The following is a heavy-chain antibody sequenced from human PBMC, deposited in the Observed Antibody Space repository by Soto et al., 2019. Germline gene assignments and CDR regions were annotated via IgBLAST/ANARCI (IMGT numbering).Heavy chain of an antibody. J-gene: IGHJ5*02. CDR2: ISAYNGNT. Sequence: ASVKVSCKASGYTFTSYGISWVRQAPGQGLEWMGWISAYNGNTNYAQKLQGRVTMTTDTSTSTAYMELRSLRSDDTAVYYCARDPYYDSSGYWFDPWGQGTLVTVSS. D-gene: IGHD3-22*01. CDR3: ARDPYYDSSGYWFDP. CDR1: GYTFTSYG. V-gene: IGHV1-18*01.